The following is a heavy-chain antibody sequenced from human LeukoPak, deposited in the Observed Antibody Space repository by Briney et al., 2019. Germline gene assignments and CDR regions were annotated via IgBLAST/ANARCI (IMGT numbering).Heavy chain of an antibody. CDR1: GGTFSSYT. CDR2: IIPILGIA. D-gene: IGHD5-24*01. Sequence: SVKVPCKATGGTFSSYTISWVRQAPGQGLEWMGRIIPILGIANYAQKLQGGATITVDKSTGTAYMELSSVRSEDTAVYYCARDIREMATIIGHAFDIWGQGTMGTVSS. J-gene: IGHJ3*02. CDR3: ARDIREMATIIGHAFDI. V-gene: IGHV1-69*04.